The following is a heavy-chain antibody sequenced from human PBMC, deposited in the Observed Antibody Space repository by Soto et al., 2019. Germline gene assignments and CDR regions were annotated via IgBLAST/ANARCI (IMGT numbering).Heavy chain of an antibody. Sequence: EVQLVESGGGLVQPGGSLRLSCVASGFTFSSYWMSWVRQAPGKGLEWVANIKQDGSEKYYVDSVKDRFTISRDNAKNSLYLQMNSVRAEDSAVYYCARVYPGSGWPYHYYGMDVWGQGTTVTVSS. CDR2: IKQDGSEK. CDR1: GFTFSSYW. CDR3: ARVYPGSGWPYHYYGMDV. J-gene: IGHJ6*02. V-gene: IGHV3-7*01. D-gene: IGHD6-19*01.